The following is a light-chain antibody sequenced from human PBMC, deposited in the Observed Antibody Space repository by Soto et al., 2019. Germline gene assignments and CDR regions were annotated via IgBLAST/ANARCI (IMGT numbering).Light chain of an antibody. CDR1: QSVSSN. V-gene: IGKV3-15*01. CDR3: QQYNNWPT. CDR2: DAS. J-gene: IGKJ3*01. Sequence: EIVMTQSPATLSVSPGERATISCRASQSVSSNLAWYQQKPGQAPRLLIYDASTRATGIPARFSGSRSGTEFTLTISSLQSEDFAVYYCQQYNNWPTFGPGTKVDIK.